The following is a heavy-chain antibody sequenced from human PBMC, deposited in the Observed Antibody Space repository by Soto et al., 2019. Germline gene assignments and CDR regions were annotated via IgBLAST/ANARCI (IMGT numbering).Heavy chain of an antibody. V-gene: IGHV1-2*02. Sequence: ASVKVSCKASGYTFSDYYIHWVRQAPGQGLEWMGWINPNSGGTKYAPKFQGGVTMTRDTSITTAYMELSRLRSSDTAVCYCAREPATAKPEGVDFWGQGTLVTVSS. D-gene: IGHD1-1*01. CDR3: AREPATAKPEGVDF. J-gene: IGHJ4*02. CDR2: INPNSGGT. CDR1: GYTFSDYY.